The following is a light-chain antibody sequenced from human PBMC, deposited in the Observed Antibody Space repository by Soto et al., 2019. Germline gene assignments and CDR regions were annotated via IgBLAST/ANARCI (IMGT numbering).Light chain of an antibody. CDR3: QTWGTGSVV. Sequence: QLVLTQSPSASASLGAAVKLTCTLSGWHSSYAIEWHQQQPEKGPRYLMKLNSDGSHSKGDGIPDPFSGSSSVAERYLPSPSLQSVDEADYYCQTWGTGSVVFGGGTKRTV. V-gene: IGLV4-69*01. CDR2: LNSDGSH. J-gene: IGLJ2*01. CDR1: GWHSSYA.